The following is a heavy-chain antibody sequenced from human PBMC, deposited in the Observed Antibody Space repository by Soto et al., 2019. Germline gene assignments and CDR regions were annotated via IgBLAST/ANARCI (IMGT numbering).Heavy chain of an antibody. J-gene: IGHJ5*02. V-gene: IGHV3-23*01. CDR1: GFTFSTSG. D-gene: IGHD3-10*01. Sequence: GSLRLSCPASGFTFSTSGMSWVRQAPGKGLEWVSSISGSGAYTYYADSVKGRFTISRDNSKSTLYLQMNSLRTEDTAMYYCAKIIRLQRAWLDPWGPGTTVTVSS. CDR2: ISGSGAYT. CDR3: AKIIRLQRAWLDP.